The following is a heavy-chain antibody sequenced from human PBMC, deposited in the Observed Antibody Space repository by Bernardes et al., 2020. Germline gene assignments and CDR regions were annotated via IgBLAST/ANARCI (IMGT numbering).Heavy chain of an antibody. CDR3: ARDGTVDTAMVTGYFDL. CDR1: GFTFSSYS. Sequence: GGSLRLSCAASGFTFSSYSMNWVRQAPGKGLEWVSSISSSSSYIYYADSVKGRFTISRDNAKNSLYLQMNSLRAEDTAVYYCARDGTVDTAMVTGYFDLWGRGTLVTVSS. V-gene: IGHV3-21*01. CDR2: ISSSSSYI. J-gene: IGHJ2*01. D-gene: IGHD5-18*01.